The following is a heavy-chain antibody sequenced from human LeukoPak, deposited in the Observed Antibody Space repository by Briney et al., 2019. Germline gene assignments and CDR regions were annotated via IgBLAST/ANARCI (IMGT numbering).Heavy chain of an antibody. Sequence: PGRSLRLSCAASGFTFSSYAMHWVRQAPGKGLEGVAVISYDGSNKYYADSVKGRFTISRDNSKNTLYLQMNSLRAEDTAVYYCARAPLSGNLYSGSYYPDYWGQGTLVTVSS. J-gene: IGHJ4*02. CDR2: ISYDGSNK. D-gene: IGHD1-26*01. CDR1: GFTFSSYA. V-gene: IGHV3-30*04. CDR3: ARAPLSGNLYSGSYYPDY.